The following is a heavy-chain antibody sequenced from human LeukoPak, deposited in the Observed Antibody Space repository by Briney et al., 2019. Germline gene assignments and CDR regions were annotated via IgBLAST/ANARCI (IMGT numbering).Heavy chain of an antibody. CDR2: ISNNGGYT. Sequence: GGSLRLSCAASGFTFSSSAMSWVRQAPGKGLEWVSAISNNGGYTYYADSVQGRFTISRDNSKSTLCLQMNRLRAEDTAVYYCARGAAVAGTGFDWFDHWGQGTLVTVSS. V-gene: IGHV3-23*01. D-gene: IGHD6-19*01. J-gene: IGHJ5*02. CDR3: ARGAAVAGTGFDWFDH. CDR1: GFTFSSSA.